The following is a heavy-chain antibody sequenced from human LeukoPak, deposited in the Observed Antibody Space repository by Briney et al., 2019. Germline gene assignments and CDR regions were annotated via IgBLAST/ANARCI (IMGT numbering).Heavy chain of an antibody. J-gene: IGHJ4*02. D-gene: IGHD1-26*01. CDR1: GGTFSSYA. CDR3: AAELYSGSYGRCCSFAF. V-gene: IGHV1-46*01. Sequence: ASVKVSCKASGGTFSSYAISWVRQAPGQGLEWMGIINPSGGSTSYAQKFQGRVTMTRDMSTSTVYMELSSLRSEDTAVYYCAAELYSGSYGRCCSFAFWGQGTQVTVSS. CDR2: INPSGGST.